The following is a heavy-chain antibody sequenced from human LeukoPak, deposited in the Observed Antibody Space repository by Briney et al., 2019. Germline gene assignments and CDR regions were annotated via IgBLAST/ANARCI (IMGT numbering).Heavy chain of an antibody. V-gene: IGHV4-59*11. Sequence: SETLSLTCTVSGGSIRSHYWSWIRQPPGKGLEWIGYIYYSGSTNYNPSLKSRATISVDTSKNQFSLKLSSVTAADTAVYYCARDRGDYDSSGYYGYFDHWGQGALVTVSS. CDR3: ARDRGDYDSSGYYGYFDH. CDR2: IYYSGST. CDR1: GGSIRSHY. J-gene: IGHJ4*02. D-gene: IGHD3-22*01.